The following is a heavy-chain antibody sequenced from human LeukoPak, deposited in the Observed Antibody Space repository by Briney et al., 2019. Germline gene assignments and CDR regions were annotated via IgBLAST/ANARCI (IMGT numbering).Heavy chain of an antibody. Sequence: GGSLRLSCAASGFTFSSYAMHWVRQAPGKGLEWVAVISYDGSNKYYADSVKGRFTISRDNSKNTLYLQMNSLRAEDTAVYYCATTYYYDSSGYYFTYYYYGMDVWGQGTTATVSS. D-gene: IGHD3-22*01. CDR3: ATTYYYDSSGYYFTYYYYGMDV. V-gene: IGHV3-30-3*01. CDR2: ISYDGSNK. J-gene: IGHJ6*02. CDR1: GFTFSSYA.